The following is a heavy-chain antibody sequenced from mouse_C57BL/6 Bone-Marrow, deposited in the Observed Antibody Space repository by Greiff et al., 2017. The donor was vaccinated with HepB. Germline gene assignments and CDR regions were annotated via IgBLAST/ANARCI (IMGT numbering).Heavy chain of an antibody. J-gene: IGHJ2*01. CDR2: IYPGSGNT. D-gene: IGHD2-5*01. CDR1: GYTFTDYY. CDR3: ARWDYSNYFDY. V-gene: IGHV1-76*01. Sequence: VHLVESGAELVRPGASVKLSCKASGYTFTDYYINWVKQRPGQGLEWIARIYPGSGNTYYNEKFKGKATLTAEKSSSTAYMQLSSLTSEDSAVYFCARWDYSNYFDYWGQGTTLTVSS.